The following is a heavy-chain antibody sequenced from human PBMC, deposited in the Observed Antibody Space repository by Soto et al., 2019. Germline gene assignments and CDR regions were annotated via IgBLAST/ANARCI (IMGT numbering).Heavy chain of an antibody. CDR2: ITSSSDTI. CDR3: ARVPSSGSYRSYYYYGMDV. Sequence: SGGGLVQPGGSLRLSCAASGFTFRTYSMNWVRQAPGKGLEWVSYITSSSDTIYYGDSVQGRFTISRDNARNSLYLQVNSLRDEDTAVYYCARVPSSGSYRSYYYYGMDVWGQGTTVTVSS. CDR1: GFTFRTYS. V-gene: IGHV3-48*02. J-gene: IGHJ6*02. D-gene: IGHD1-26*01.